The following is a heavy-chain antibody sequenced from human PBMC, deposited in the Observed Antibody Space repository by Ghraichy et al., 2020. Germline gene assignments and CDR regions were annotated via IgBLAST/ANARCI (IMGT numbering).Heavy chain of an antibody. CDR2: IYYSGST. J-gene: IGHJ4*02. CDR3: ARLGSYCSGGSCYSVYDY. CDR1: GGSISSSSYY. V-gene: IGHV4-39*01. Sequence: SETLSLTCTVSGGSISSSSYYWGWIRQPPGKGLEWIGSIYYSGSTYYNPSLKSRVTISVDTSKNQFSLKLSSVTAADTAVYYCARLGSYCSGGSCYSVYDYWGQGTLVTVSS. D-gene: IGHD2-15*01.